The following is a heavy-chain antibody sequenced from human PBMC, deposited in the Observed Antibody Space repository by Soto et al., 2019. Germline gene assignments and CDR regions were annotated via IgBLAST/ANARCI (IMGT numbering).Heavy chain of an antibody. Sequence: GGSLRLSCAASGFTFSSYSMNWVRQAPGKGLEWVSYISSSSSTIYYADSVKGRFTISRDNAKNSLYLQMNSLRDEDTAVYYCARDGMEWLLYSNWFDPWGQGTLVTVSS. J-gene: IGHJ5*02. CDR3: ARDGMEWLLYSNWFDP. CDR1: GFTFSSYS. CDR2: ISSSSSTI. D-gene: IGHD3-3*01. V-gene: IGHV3-48*02.